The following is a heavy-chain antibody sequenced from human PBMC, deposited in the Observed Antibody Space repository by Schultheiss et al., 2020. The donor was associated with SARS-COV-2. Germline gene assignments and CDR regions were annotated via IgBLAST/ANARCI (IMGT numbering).Heavy chain of an antibody. V-gene: IGHV3-30*09. Sequence: GGSLRLSCAASGFTFSSYDMHWVRQAPGKGLEWVGVISHDGSNEYYADSVKGRFAISRDNSKNTLYLQMNSLRAEDTAVYYCARETLMTTVTYGVGGFDYWGQGTLVTVSS. CDR1: GFTFSSYD. CDR3: ARETLMTTVTYGVGGFDY. J-gene: IGHJ4*02. D-gene: IGHD4-17*01. CDR2: ISHDGSNE.